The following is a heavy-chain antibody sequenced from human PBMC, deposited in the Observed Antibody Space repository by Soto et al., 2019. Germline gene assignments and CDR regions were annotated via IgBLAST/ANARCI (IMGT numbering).Heavy chain of an antibody. CDR2: IKQDGSEE. CDR3: ASRPSDRIYYGVFDY. V-gene: IGHV3-7*03. CDR1: GFTFSTHW. J-gene: IGHJ4*02. Sequence: QPGGSLRLSCIASGFTFSTHWMTWVRQAPGKALEWVANIKQDGSEEYYVDSVKGRFTISRDNAKNSLFLQMNSLRAEDTAVYYCASRPSDRIYYGVFDYWGQGTLVTVSS. D-gene: IGHD3-22*01.